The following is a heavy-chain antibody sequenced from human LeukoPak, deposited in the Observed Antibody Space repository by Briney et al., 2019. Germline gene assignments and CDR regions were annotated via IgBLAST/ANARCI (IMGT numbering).Heavy chain of an antibody. J-gene: IGHJ4*02. CDR2: ISGSGAGT. Sequence: QPGGSLRLSCTASGFNFATFAMDWVRQAPGKGLEWVSAISGSGAGTYYADSVKGRLTISRDNSKNTLHLQMNSLRAEDTAVYYCAKDRGYWGQGTLVTVSS. V-gene: IGHV3-23*01. CDR3: AKDRGY. CDR1: GFNFATFA.